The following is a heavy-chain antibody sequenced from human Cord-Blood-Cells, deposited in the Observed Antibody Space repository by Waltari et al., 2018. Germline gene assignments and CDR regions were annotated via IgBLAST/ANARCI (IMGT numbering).Heavy chain of an antibody. D-gene: IGHD6-6*01. V-gene: IGHV4-34*01. CDR2: INHSGST. CDR3: ARGGGAARDDAFDI. Sequence: QVQLQQWGAGLLKPSETLSLTCAVYGGSFSGYYWSWIRQPPGKGLEWIGEINHSGSTNYNPSLKSRVTISVYTSKTQFSLKLSSVTAADTAVYYCARGGGAARDDAFDIWGQGTMVTVSS. CDR1: GGSFSGYY. J-gene: IGHJ3*02.